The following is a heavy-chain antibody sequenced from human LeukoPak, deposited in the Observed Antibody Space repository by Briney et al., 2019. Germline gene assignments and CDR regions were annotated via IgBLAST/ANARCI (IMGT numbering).Heavy chain of an antibody. J-gene: IGHJ3*02. CDR1: GGSFSGYY. CDR2: IYYSGST. CDR3: ARSDSSGWYVGAFDI. V-gene: IGHV4-59*01. Sequence: SETLSLTCAVYGGSFSGYYWSWIRQPPGKGLEWIGYIYYSGSTNYNPSLKSRVTISVDTSKNQFSLKLSSVTAADTAVYYCARSDSSGWYVGAFDIWGQGTMVTVSS. D-gene: IGHD6-19*01.